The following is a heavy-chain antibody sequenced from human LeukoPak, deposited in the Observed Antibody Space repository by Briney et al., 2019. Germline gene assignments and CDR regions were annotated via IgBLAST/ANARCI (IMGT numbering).Heavy chain of an antibody. CDR2: ISYDGTNK. D-gene: IGHD4-17*01. J-gene: IGHJ3*02. CDR3: ARGGKYGDYAFDI. CDR1: GFTFSSYP. V-gene: IGHV3-30*04. Sequence: GGSLRLSCAASGFTFSSYPMHWVRQAPGKGLEWVALISYDGTNKYYADSVKGRFTISRDNSKNTLYLQMNSLRAEDTAVYYCARGGKYGDYAFDIWGQGTMVTVSS.